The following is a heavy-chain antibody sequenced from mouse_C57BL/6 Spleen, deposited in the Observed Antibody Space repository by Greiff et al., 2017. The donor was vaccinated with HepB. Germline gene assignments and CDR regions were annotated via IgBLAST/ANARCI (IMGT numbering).Heavy chain of an antibody. J-gene: IGHJ3*01. CDR2: ISSGGDYI. V-gene: IGHV5-9-1*02. D-gene: IGHD1-1*01. Sequence: EVQRVESGEGLVKPGGSLKLSCAASGFTFSSYAMSWVRQTPEKRLEWVAYISSGGDYIYYADTVKGRFTISRDNARNTLYLQMSSLKSEDTAMYYCTREGYGSGLAGFAYWGQGTLVTVSA. CDR1: GFTFSSYA. CDR3: TREGYGSGLAGFAY.